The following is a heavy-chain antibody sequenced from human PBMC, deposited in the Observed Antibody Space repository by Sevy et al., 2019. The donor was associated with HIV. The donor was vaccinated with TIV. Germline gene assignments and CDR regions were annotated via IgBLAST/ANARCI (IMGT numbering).Heavy chain of an antibody. D-gene: IGHD2-15*01. CDR3: TRGLSTADTPEYYFDY. Sequence: GGSLRLSCTTSGFTFDDYAMSWFRQAPGKGLEWLAFIRRNSYEAYGGTTDYAASVKGRFIISRDDSKSIAYLIMNSLKTEDTTVYYCTRGLSTADTPEYYFDYWGQGTLVTVSS. CDR1: GFTFDDYA. CDR2: IRRNSYEAYGGTT. J-gene: IGHJ4*02. V-gene: IGHV3-49*03.